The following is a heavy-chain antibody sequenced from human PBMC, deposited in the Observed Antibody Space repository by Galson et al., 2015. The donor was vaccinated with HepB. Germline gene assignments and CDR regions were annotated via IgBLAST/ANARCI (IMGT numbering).Heavy chain of an antibody. CDR1: EFAFNKYA. CDR3: AREDIVEVLPSMRRSDQYGMDV. V-gene: IGHV3-33*01. Sequence: SLRLSCAASEFAFNKYAMHWVRQAPGRGLEWVAVIWFDGSKKYYRESVKGRFTISRDNSKNTVYLQMNSLRGEDTAVYYCAREDIVEVLPSMRRSDQYGMDVWGQGTTVTVSS. J-gene: IGHJ6*02. D-gene: IGHD2-15*01. CDR2: IWFDGSKK.